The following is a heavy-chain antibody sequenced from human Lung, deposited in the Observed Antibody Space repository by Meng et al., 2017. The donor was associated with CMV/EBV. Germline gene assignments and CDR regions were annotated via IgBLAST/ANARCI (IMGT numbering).Heavy chain of an antibody. V-gene: IGHV4-39*01. D-gene: IGHD3-10*01. J-gene: IGHJ4*02. Sequence: RHVQESGPGLVKLSETLSFTCTVSGGSISSNGYYWDWVRQPPGKGLEWIGAIYHSGSTSYNPSLQSRVTMFVDTSKNQFSLMLTSVTATDTAVYYCARRRGGSGRDCWGQGTLVTVSS. CDR2: IYHSGST. CDR1: GGSISSNGYY. CDR3: ARRRGGSGRDC.